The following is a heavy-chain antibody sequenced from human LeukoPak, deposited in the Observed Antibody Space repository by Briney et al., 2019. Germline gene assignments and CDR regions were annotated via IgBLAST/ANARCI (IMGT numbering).Heavy chain of an antibody. Sequence: KPSETLSLTCTVSGGSISTSNYYWGWIRQPPGKGLEWIGNIFYSGSTYYSPSLRSRVTISVDTSKNQFSLKLSFVTAADTAVYYCAGYYDSSGYLRPHFDYWGQGTLVTVSS. CDR1: GGSISTSNYY. D-gene: IGHD3-22*01. V-gene: IGHV4-39*07. J-gene: IGHJ4*02. CDR2: IFYSGST. CDR3: AGYYDSSGYLRPHFDY.